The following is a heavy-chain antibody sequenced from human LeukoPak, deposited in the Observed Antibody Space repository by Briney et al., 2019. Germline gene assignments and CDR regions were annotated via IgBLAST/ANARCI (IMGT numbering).Heavy chain of an antibody. V-gene: IGHV3-21*01. J-gene: IGHJ4*02. CDR2: ISGGSSFT. Sequence: GGSLRLSCAAAGFSFSSFSMNWVRQAPGKGLEWVSYISGGSSFTYYVDSGKGRFTISRENAKNSLYLQMNSLRAEDTAVYYCARDLGYSSGPNYWGQGTRVTVSS. CDR1: GFSFSSFS. D-gene: IGHD6-19*01. CDR3: ARDLGYSSGPNY.